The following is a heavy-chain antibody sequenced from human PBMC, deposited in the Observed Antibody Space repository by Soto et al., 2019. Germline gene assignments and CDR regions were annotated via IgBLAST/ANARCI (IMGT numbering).Heavy chain of an antibody. CDR1: GFTFSNYG. CDR2: ILYDGSNK. V-gene: IGHV3-30*18. Sequence: GSLRLSCAASGFTFSNYGMHWVRQTPGKGLEWVALILYDGSNKYYADSVKGRFTISRDNSKNTLYLQVSSLRAGDTAVYYCAKSRDAYNFYFYYGMDVWGQGTTVTVSS. J-gene: IGHJ6*02. CDR3: AKSRDAYNFYFYYGMDV. D-gene: IGHD2-2*01.